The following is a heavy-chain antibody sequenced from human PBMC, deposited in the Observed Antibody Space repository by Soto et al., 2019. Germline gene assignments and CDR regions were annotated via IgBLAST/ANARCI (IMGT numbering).Heavy chain of an antibody. V-gene: IGHV1-8*01. D-gene: IGHD2-15*01. Sequence: GPMEVSRQGFGYTFNSYYFNWVGKGPGQGVGWMGWMNPNSGNTGYAQKFQGRVTMTRNTSISTAYMELSSLRSEDTAVYYCARGILGYCSGGSCYPGAFDIWGQGTMVTVSS. J-gene: IGHJ3*02. CDR2: MNPNSGNT. CDR3: ARGILGYCSGGSCYPGAFDI. CDR1: GYTFNSYY.